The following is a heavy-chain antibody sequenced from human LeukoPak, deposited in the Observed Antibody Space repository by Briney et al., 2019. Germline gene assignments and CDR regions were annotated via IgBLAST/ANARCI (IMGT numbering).Heavy chain of an antibody. Sequence: GASVKVSCKASGGTFSSYAISWVRQAPGQGLEWMGRIIPILGIANYAQKFQGRVTITADKSTSTAYMELSSLRSEDTAAYYCARAIVRSTGSVDIDYWGQGTLVTVSS. J-gene: IGHJ4*02. V-gene: IGHV1-69*04. CDR1: GGTFSSYA. CDR2: IIPILGIA. CDR3: ARAIVRSTGSVDIDY. D-gene: IGHD3-10*01.